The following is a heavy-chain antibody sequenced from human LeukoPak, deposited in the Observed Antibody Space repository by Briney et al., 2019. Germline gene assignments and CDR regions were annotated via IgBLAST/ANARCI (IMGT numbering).Heavy chain of an antibody. CDR3: ARVGSGYDLFDY. V-gene: IGHV4-4*07. D-gene: IGHD3-22*01. CDR1: GGAISGYY. J-gene: IGHJ4*02. Sequence: SETLSLTCTVSGGAISGYYWSWIRQPAGKGLEWLGRVYSSGSTKYNPSLESRVTMSVDTSKNQFSLKLNFVTAADTAVYYCARVGSGYDLFDYWGQGTLVTVSS. CDR2: VYSSGST.